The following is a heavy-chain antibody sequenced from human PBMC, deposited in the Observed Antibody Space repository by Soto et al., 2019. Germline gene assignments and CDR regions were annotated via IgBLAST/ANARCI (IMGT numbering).Heavy chain of an antibody. Sequence: SLTCTVSGGSVSSGSYYWSWIRQPPGKGLEWIGYIYYSGTTGYNPSLESRATISLDLPKNQFSLRLTSVTAADTAVYYCARDRGGITVSSKPLGEWFDPWGQGTLVTVSS. CDR2: IYYSGTT. J-gene: IGHJ5*02. CDR1: GGSVSSGSYY. V-gene: IGHV4-61*01. CDR3: ARDRGGITVSSKPLGEWFDP. D-gene: IGHD3-16*01.